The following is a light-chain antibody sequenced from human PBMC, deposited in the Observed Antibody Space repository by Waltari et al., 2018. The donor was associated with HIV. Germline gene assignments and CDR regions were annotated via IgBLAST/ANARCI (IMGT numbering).Light chain of an antibody. CDR3: QQYGRSPWT. CDR1: QSVHRNY. V-gene: IGKV3-20*01. Sequence: ESVLTQSPVTLSLSPGGSATLSCRARQSVHRNYLAGYPPNPGQAPRLLIYGAFSRATGIPDRFSGSASVTDVTLTISRLEAEELAVYSCQQYGRSPWTFGQGTKVEIK. CDR2: GAF. J-gene: IGKJ1*01.